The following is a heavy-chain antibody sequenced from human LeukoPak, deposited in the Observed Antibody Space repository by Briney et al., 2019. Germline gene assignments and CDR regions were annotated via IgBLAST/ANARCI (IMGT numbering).Heavy chain of an antibody. CDR1: GFTFTTYW. Sequence: GGSLRLSCAASGFTFTTYWMSWVRQAPGKGLEWVANIRQDESEKYYVDSVKGRFTVSRDNTKKSLYLQMSSLRAEDTAVYYCASDDSYAFDIWGQGTMVTVSS. D-gene: IGHD2-21*01. V-gene: IGHV3-7*01. CDR3: ASDDSYAFDI. J-gene: IGHJ3*02. CDR2: IRQDESEK.